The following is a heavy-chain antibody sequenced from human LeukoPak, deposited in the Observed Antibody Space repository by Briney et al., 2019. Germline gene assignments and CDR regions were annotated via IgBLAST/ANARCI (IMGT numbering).Heavy chain of an antibody. D-gene: IGHD3-22*01. J-gene: IGHJ4*02. CDR3: AKDLQYYYDSSGYPEGY. CDR1: GFTFSSYA. V-gene: IGHV3-23*01. Sequence: GGSLRLSCAASGFTFSSYAMSWVRQAPGKGLEWVSAISGSGGSTYYADSVKGRFTISRDNSKNTLYLQMNSLRAEDTAVYYCAKDLQYYYDSSGYPEGYWGQGTLVTVSS. CDR2: ISGSGGST.